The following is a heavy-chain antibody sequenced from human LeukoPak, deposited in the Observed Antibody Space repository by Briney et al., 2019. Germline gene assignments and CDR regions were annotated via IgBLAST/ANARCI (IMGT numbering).Heavy chain of an antibody. Sequence: GGSLRLSSAASGFSVSSNYMSWVRQAPGKGLEWVSVIFSGGRTYFADSVKGRSTTSRANSKNTLYLQMNSLRAEDTAVYYCARDRSGSGSYSYDNWGQGTLVTVSS. CDR3: ARDRSGSGSYSYDN. D-gene: IGHD3-10*01. J-gene: IGHJ4*02. CDR2: IFSGGRT. CDR1: GFSVSSNY. V-gene: IGHV3-66*01.